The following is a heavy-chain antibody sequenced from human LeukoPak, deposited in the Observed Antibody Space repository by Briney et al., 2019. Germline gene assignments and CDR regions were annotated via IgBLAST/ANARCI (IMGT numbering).Heavy chain of an antibody. CDR1: GYTFTGYY. CDR3: ARGDYYYDSSGSLDY. V-gene: IGHV1-2*02. Sequence: ASVKVSCKASGYTFTGYYMHWVRQAPGQGLEWMGWINPNSGGTNYAQKFQGRVTMTRDTPISTAYMELSRLRSDDTAVYYCARGDYYYDSSGSLDYWGQGTLVTVSS. J-gene: IGHJ4*02. D-gene: IGHD3-22*01. CDR2: INPNSGGT.